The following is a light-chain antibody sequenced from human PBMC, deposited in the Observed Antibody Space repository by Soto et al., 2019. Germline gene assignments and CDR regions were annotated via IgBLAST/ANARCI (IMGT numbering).Light chain of an antibody. J-gene: IGKJ4*01. V-gene: IGKV3D-15*01. CDR2: GAS. CDR3: QQYDNWPLT. Sequence: EIVMTQSPATLSVSPGERATLSCRASQSVDSNLAWYQQKPGQAPRLLIFGASTRATGIPARFSGSGSGTDFTLTISSLQSADFGVYFCQQYDNWPLTFGGGTEVEIK. CDR1: QSVDSN.